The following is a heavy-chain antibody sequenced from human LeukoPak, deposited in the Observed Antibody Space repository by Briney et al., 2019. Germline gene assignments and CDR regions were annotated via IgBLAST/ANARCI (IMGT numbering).Heavy chain of an antibody. Sequence: PGGSLRLSCAASGFTFSSYGMHWVRQAPGKGLEWVAVIWYGGSNKYYAHSVKGRFTISRDNSKNTLYLQMNSLRAEDTAVYYCARDYLDWYFDLWGRGTLVTVSS. V-gene: IGHV3-33*01. CDR1: GFTFSSYG. CDR3: ARDYLDWYFDL. CDR2: IWYGGSNK. J-gene: IGHJ2*01.